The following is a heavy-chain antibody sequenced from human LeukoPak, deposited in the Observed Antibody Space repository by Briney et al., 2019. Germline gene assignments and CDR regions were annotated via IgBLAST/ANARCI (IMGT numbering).Heavy chain of an antibody. CDR1: GSIFTSYW. V-gene: IGHV5-51*01. D-gene: IGHD5-18*01. CDR3: ARLSGGYSYGVYYYYGMDV. CDR2: IYPGGSDT. J-gene: IGHJ6*04. Sequence: PGESLQISCKGSGSIFTSYWIGGGRQVPGKGLEWMGIIYPGGSDTRYSPSFQGQVTISADKSISTAYLQWSSLKASDTAMYYCARLSGGYSYGVYYYYGMDVWGKGTTVTVSS.